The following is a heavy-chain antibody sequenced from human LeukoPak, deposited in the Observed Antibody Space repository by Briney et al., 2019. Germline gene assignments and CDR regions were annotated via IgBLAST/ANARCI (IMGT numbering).Heavy chain of an antibody. CDR3: QVPAARRAATYYYYYMDV. CDR1: GGSISSEGYS. Sequence: SQTLSLTCAVSGGSISSEGYSWTWIRQPPGKGLECIGYIYHSGSTYYNPSLKSRVTISVDTSKNQFSLKLSSVTAADTAVYSRQVPAARRAATYYYYYMDVWGKGTTVTVSS. D-gene: IGHD2-2*01. J-gene: IGHJ6*03. CDR2: IYHSGST. V-gene: IGHV4-30-2*01.